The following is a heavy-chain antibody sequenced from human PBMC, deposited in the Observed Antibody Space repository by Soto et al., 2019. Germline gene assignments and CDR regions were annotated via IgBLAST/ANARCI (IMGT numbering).Heavy chain of an antibody. D-gene: IGHD2-2*01. J-gene: IGHJ6*02. V-gene: IGHV3-30-3*01. Sequence: GGSLRLSCAASGFTFSSYAMHWVRQAPGKGLEWVAVISYDGSNKYYADSVKGRFTISGDNSKNTLYLQMNNLRAEDTAVYYCARYDVVVPAAMRYYYYYGMDVWGQGTTVTVSS. CDR3: ARYDVVVPAAMRYYYYYGMDV. CDR1: GFTFSSYA. CDR2: ISYDGSNK.